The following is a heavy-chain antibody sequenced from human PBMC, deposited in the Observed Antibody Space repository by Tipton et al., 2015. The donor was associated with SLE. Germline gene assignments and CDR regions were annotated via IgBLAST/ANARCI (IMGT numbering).Heavy chain of an antibody. D-gene: IGHD5-18*01. CDR3: ARGGGYSYGKDFDY. Sequence: LRLSCAASGFTFSSYAMSWVRQPPGKGLEWIGEINHSGSTNYNPSLKSRVTISVDTSKNQFSLKLSSVTAADTAVYYCARGGGYSYGKDFDYWGQGTLVTVSS. J-gene: IGHJ4*02. CDR2: INHSGST. V-gene: IGHV4-34*01. CDR1: GFTFSSYA.